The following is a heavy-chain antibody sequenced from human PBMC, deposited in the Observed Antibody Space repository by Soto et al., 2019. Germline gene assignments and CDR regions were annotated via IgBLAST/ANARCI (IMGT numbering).Heavy chain of an antibody. Sequence: QVQLQESGPGLVKPSETLSLSCTVSGGSISSYYWSWFRQSPGKGMEWVGYVHHSWGSSYNPALQSRVAISLATSKRQFSLKVTSVTASDTAVYYCARQGFGPLHGLVDVWGQGTTVTVSS. CDR2: VHHSWGS. D-gene: IGHD3-10*01. CDR1: GGSISSYY. CDR3: ARQGFGPLHGLVDV. V-gene: IGHV4-59*08. J-gene: IGHJ6*02.